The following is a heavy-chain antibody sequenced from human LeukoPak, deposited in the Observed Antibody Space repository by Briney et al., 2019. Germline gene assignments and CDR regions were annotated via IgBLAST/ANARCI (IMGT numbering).Heavy chain of an antibody. CDR3: AREDLWFGELSDAFDI. Sequence: PGGSLRLSCAASGFSVSSSYMSWVRQAPGKGLEWVANIKQDGSEKYYVDSVKGRFTISRDNAKNSLYLQMNSLRAEDTAVYYCAREDLWFGELSDAFDIWGQRTMVTVSS. D-gene: IGHD3-10*01. CDR1: GFSVSSSY. CDR2: IKQDGSEK. V-gene: IGHV3-7*01. J-gene: IGHJ3*02.